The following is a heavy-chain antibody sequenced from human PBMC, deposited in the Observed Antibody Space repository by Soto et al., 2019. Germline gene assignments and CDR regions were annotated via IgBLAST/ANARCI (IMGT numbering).Heavy chain of an antibody. CDR2: ISYDETNE. D-gene: IGHD3-22*01. J-gene: IGHJ4*02. CDR1: GFTFTRYS. Sequence: VPLVESGGGVVQPGRSLRLSCAASGFTFTRYSMHWVRQAPGKGLEWVAAISYDETNESYADSVKGRFTISRDTSKDTLFLQMSSLRPADTAVYFCSRAPFDSSGYFGYWGQGALVTVSS. CDR3: SRAPFDSSGYFGY. V-gene: IGHV3-30-3*01.